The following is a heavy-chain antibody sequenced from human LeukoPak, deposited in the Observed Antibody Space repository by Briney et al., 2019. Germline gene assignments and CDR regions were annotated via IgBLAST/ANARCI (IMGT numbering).Heavy chain of an antibody. CDR1: GFTFDDYA. V-gene: IGHV3-43D*03. D-gene: IGHD5-12*01. CDR3: AAASVATSGGVGY. Sequence: GGSLRLSCAASGFTFDDYAMHWVRQAPGKGLEWVSLISWDGGSTYYADSVKGRFTISRDNSKNSLYLQMNSLRAEDTALYYCAAASVATSGGVGYWGQGTLVTVSS. J-gene: IGHJ4*02. CDR2: ISWDGGST.